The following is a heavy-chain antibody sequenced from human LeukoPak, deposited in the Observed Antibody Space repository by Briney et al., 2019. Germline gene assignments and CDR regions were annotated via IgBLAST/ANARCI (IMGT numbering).Heavy chain of an antibody. CDR1: GYTFTGYY. CDR2: INPNSGGT. V-gene: IGHV1-2*06. Sequence: GASVKVSCKASGYTFTGYYMHWARQAPGQGLEWMGRINPNSGGTNYAQKFQGRVTMTRDTSISTAYMELSRLRSDDAAVYYCARSQYQLLWEIYGMDVWGQGTTVTVSS. D-gene: IGHD2-2*01. CDR3: ARSQYQLLWEIYGMDV. J-gene: IGHJ6*02.